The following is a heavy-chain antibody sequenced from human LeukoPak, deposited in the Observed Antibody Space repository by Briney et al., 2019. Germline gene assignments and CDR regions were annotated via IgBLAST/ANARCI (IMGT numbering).Heavy chain of an antibody. D-gene: IGHD6-6*01. V-gene: IGHV3-7*01. CDR3: ARMGSSSSSY. Sequence: QTGGSLRLSCAASGFTFNRHWMSWVRQAPGKGLEWVADIKEGGSEKNYVDSVKGRFTISRDNTKNSLYLQMNSLRAEDTAVYYCARMGSSSSSYWGQGTLVTVSS. J-gene: IGHJ4*02. CDR1: GFTFNRHW. CDR2: IKEGGSEK.